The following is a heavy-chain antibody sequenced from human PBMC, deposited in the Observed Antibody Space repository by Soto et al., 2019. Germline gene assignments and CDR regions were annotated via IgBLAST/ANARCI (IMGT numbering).Heavy chain of an antibody. V-gene: IGHV3-48*03. CDR3: ARDSSLRTKKGSFCSSTSCYTRRGMDV. CDR1: GFTFSSYE. D-gene: IGHD2-2*02. Sequence: GGSLRLSCAASGFTFSSYEMNWVRQAPGKGLEWVSYISSSGSTIYYADSVKGRFTISRDNAKNSLYLQMNSLRADDTAVYYCARDSSLRTKKGSFCSSTSCYTRRGMDVWGQGTTVTVSS. CDR2: ISSSGSTI. J-gene: IGHJ6*02.